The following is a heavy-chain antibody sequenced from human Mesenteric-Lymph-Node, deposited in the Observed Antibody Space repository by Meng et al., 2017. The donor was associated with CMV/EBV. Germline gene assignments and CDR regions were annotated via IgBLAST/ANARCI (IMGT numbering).Heavy chain of an antibody. J-gene: IGHJ4*02. V-gene: IGHV3-48*03. CDR2: ISTSGTTI. CDR1: DLNFSGYE. Sequence: GGSLRLSCAASDLNFSGYEMNWVRQAPGKGLEWVSYISTSGTTIYYADSVKGRFTVSRDNARNSLYLQMNSLRAEDTGVYYCARDGSRHEYEFVSWGQGTLVTVSS. CDR3: ARDGSRHEYEFVS. D-gene: IGHD3/OR15-3a*01.